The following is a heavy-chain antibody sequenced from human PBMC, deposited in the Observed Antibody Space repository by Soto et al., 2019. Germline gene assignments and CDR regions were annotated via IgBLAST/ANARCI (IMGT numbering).Heavy chain of an antibody. CDR1: EDTFNTFA. CDR3: AKPLWGSPYYGLDV. J-gene: IGHJ6*02. CDR2: ISGSGGSI. Sequence: QTGGSLRLSCAASEDTFNTFAMSWVRQGPGKGLEWVSSISGSGGSIHYADSVKGRFTISRDNSKNMLYLQMNSLRVEDTALYYCAKPLWGSPYYGLDVWGQGTTVTVSS. V-gene: IGHV3-23*01. D-gene: IGHD3-16*01.